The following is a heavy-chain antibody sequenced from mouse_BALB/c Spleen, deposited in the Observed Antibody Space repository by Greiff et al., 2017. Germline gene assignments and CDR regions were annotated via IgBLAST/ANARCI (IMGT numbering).Heavy chain of an antibody. D-gene: IGHD2-4*01. CDR1: GFTFSSYG. J-gene: IGHJ3*01. CDR2: ISSGGSYT. CDR3: ARPYYDYDGAWFAY. Sequence: EVQVVESGGDLVKPGGSLKLSCAASGFTFSSYGMSWVRQTLDKRLEWVATISSGGSYTYYPDSVKGRFTISRDNAKNTLYLQMSSLKSEDTAMYYCARPYYDYDGAWFAYWGQGTLVTVSA. V-gene: IGHV5-6*01.